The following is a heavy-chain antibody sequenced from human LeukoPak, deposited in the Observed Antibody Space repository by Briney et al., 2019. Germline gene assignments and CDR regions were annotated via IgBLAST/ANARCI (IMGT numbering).Heavy chain of an antibody. CDR3: AKDTWYGSGWSDY. CDR1: GFTFSSYG. Sequence: GGSLRLSCAASGFTFSSYGMSWVRQAPGKGLEWVSATSGSGDNTYYADSVKGRFSISRDKSKNTLFLQLNSLRAEDTAIYYCAKDTWYGSGWSDYWGQGTLVTVSS. J-gene: IGHJ4*02. D-gene: IGHD6-19*01. CDR2: TSGSGDNT. V-gene: IGHV3-23*01.